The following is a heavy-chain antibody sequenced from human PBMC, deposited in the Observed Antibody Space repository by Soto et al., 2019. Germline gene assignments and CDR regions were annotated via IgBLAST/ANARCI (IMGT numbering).Heavy chain of an antibody. Sequence: SETLSLTCTVSCGSISSYHWSWIRQPPGKGLEWIGYIYYTGTTNYNPSLKSRVTISVDTSKNQFSLKLSSVTTADTAVYYCTKLTWADYGGIFDPWAQGTLVTVS. V-gene: IGHV4-59*01. J-gene: IGHJ5*02. CDR1: CGSISSYH. D-gene: IGHD4-17*01. CDR2: IYYTGTT. CDR3: TKLTWADYGGIFDP.